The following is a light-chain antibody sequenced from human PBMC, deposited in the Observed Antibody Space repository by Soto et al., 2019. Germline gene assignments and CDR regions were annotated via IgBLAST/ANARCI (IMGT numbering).Light chain of an antibody. CDR1: SSDVGGYDY. J-gene: IGLJ2*01. CDR2: DVS. Sequence: QSALTQPASVSGSPGQSLTISCTGTSSDVGGYDYVSWYQHHPGKAPRLMIYDVSNQPSGISNRFSASKSGNTASLTISGLQAEDEADYYCSSYTSSSSVVFGGGTKLTVL. V-gene: IGLV2-14*03. CDR3: SSYTSSSSVV.